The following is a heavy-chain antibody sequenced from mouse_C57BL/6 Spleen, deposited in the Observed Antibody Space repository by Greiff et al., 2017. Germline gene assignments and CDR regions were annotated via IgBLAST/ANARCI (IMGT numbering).Heavy chain of an antibody. CDR3: TTGDGYSYFDY. CDR2: IDPENGDT. J-gene: IGHJ2*01. CDR1: GFNIKDDY. D-gene: IGHD2-3*01. Sequence: EVKLMESGAELVRPGASVKLSCTASGFNIKDDYMHWVKQRPEQGLEWIGWIDPENGDTEYASKFQGKATITADTSSNTAYLQLSSLTSEDTAVYYCTTGDGYSYFDYWGQGTTLTVSS. V-gene: IGHV14-4*01.